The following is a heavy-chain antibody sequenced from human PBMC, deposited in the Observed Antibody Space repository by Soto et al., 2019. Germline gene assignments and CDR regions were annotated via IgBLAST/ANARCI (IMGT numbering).Heavy chain of an antibody. D-gene: IGHD6-13*01. CDR1: GESFSGYY. Sequence: QVQLQQWGAGLLKPSETLSLTCAVYGESFSGYYWSWIRQPPGKGLEWIGEINHSGSTNYNPSLKGRVTISVDTSKNQCSLKLSSVTAADTAVYYCARSYGSSWYMTFDYWGQGTLVTVSS. CDR3: ARSYGSSWYMTFDY. V-gene: IGHV4-34*01. CDR2: INHSGST. J-gene: IGHJ4*02.